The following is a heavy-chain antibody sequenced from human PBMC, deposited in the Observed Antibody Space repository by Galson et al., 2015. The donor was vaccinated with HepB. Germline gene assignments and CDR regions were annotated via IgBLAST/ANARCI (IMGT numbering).Heavy chain of an antibody. CDR2: ISGGSTKV. CDR3: AKVRGLGDHYYFFEY. Sequence: LRLSCAASGFSFKNYAMTWVRQAPGRGLEWVSAISGGSTKVFYGHSVKGRFTISRDNSNNTLFLQTDSLRVEDTAVYYCAKVRGLGDHYYFFEYWGQGTLVTVSS. V-gene: IGHV3-23*01. J-gene: IGHJ4*02. D-gene: IGHD2-21*02. CDR1: GFSFKNYA.